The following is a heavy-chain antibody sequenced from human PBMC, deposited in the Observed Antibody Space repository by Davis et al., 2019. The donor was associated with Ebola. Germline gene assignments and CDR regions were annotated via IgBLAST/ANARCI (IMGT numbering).Heavy chain of an antibody. Sequence: GSLRLSCTVSGGSISRSYWSWIRQPPGKGLELIGYIYYSGSTYYNPSLKSRVTISVDTSKNQFSLKLSSVTAADTAVYYCARGLLWFGELPLYYFDYWGQGTLVTVSS. CDR3: ARGLLWFGELPLYYFDY. CDR2: IYYSGST. CDR1: GGSISRSY. J-gene: IGHJ4*02. D-gene: IGHD3-10*01. V-gene: IGHV4-59*12.